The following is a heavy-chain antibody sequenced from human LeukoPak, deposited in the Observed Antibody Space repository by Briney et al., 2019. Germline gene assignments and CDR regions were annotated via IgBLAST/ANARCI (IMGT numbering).Heavy chain of an antibody. D-gene: IGHD2-21*02. J-gene: IGHJ4*02. Sequence: SETLSLTCTVSGGSISSGDYYWSWIRQPPGKGLEWIGYIYYSGSTYYNPSLKSRVTISVDTSKNQFSLKLSSVTAADTAVYYCARDWGGVVTAIRHWGQGTLVTVSS. CDR3: ARDWGGVVTAIRH. CDR2: IYYSGST. V-gene: IGHV4-30-4*01. CDR1: GGSISSGDYY.